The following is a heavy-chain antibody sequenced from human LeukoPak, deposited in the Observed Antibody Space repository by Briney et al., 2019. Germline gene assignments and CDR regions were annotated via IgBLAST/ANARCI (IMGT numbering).Heavy chain of an antibody. CDR2: IRYDGSNK. D-gene: IGHD3-16*01. Sequence: GGTLRLPCAASGFTFSSHGTHWVRQAPAKGLEGVAFIRYDGSNKYYADSVKRRFTIPRHNPKNTLHRQMNSHSAQDTAVYYCAKDLGNRNWFDPWGQGTLVTVSS. CDR3: AKDLGNRNWFDP. CDR1: GFTFSSHG. J-gene: IGHJ5*02. V-gene: IGHV3-30*02.